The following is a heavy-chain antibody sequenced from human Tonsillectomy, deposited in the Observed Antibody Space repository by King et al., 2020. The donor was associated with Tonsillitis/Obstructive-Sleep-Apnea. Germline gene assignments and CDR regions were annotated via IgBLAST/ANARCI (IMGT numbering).Heavy chain of an antibody. CDR3: ARMKDAAGRPFDY. V-gene: IGHV6-1*01. CDR1: GDSVASKSAA. Sequence: VQLQQSGPGLVKPSQTLSLTCAISGDSVASKSAAWNWIRQSPSRGLEWLGRTYYRYKWYNDYAVSVKSRITINPDTSKNQFSLQLNFVTPEETAVYYCARMKDAAGRPFDYWGQGSLVTVSS. D-gene: IGHD6-19*01. CDR2: TYYRYKWYN. J-gene: IGHJ4*02.